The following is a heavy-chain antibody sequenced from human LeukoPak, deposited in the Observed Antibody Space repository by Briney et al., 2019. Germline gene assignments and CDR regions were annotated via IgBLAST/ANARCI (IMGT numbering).Heavy chain of an antibody. CDR2: IYPGDSDT. V-gene: IGHV5-51*01. J-gene: IGHJ5*02. Sequence: GESLKISCKGYGYSFTSYWIGWVRQMPGKGLEWMGIIYPGDSDTRYSPSFQGQVTISADKSISTAYLQWSSLKASDTAMYYCARHVAIEKLRNWFDPWGQGTLVTVSS. CDR1: GYSFTSYW. CDR3: ARHVAIEKLRNWFDP. D-gene: IGHD1-7*01.